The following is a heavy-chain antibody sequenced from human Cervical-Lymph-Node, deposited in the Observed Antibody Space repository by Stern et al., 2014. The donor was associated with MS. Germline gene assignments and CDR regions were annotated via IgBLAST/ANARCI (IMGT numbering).Heavy chain of an antibody. V-gene: IGHV2-5*02. CDR3: ARSTVVAGTTPFDY. J-gene: IGHJ4*02. D-gene: IGHD2-15*01. CDR2: IYWDDDK. CDR1: GFSLNTRGVA. Sequence: QVTLKESGPTLMKPTQTLTLTCTFSGFSLNTRGVAVAWIPQPPRKALEWLALIYWDDDKRSSPSLKSRLTITKDTSKNQVVLTMTNLDPVDTATYYCARSTVVAGTTPFDYWGQGTLVTVSS.